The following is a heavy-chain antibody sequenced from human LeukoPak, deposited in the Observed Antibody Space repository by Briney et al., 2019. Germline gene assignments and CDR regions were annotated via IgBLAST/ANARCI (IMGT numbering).Heavy chain of an antibody. CDR1: GFTFSSYT. CDR2: ISSSTSTI. D-gene: IGHD3-22*01. V-gene: IGHV3-48*02. CDR3: ARDPDNSYYYDSSGYYGFDY. Sequence: GGSLRLSCAASGFTFSSYTMNWVRQAPGKGLEWVSYISSSTSTIYYADSAKGRFTISRDNAKNSLYLQMNSLRDEDTAVYYCARDPDNSYYYDSSGYYGFDYWGQGTLVTVSS. J-gene: IGHJ4*02.